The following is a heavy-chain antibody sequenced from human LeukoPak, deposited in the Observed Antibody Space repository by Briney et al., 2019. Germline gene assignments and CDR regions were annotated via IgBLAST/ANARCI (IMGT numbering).Heavy chain of an antibody. CDR1: GFTFSNYD. J-gene: IGHJ4*02. Sequence: GGSVRLSCAASGFTFSNYDMHWVRQATGKGLEWVSAIGTAGDTYYSGSVKGRFTISRENAKNSLYLQMNSLKAGDTAVYYCARGGWFGELLRPFDYWGQGSLVTVSS. D-gene: IGHD3-10*01. CDR2: IGTAGDT. CDR3: ARGGWFGELLRPFDY. V-gene: IGHV3-13*01.